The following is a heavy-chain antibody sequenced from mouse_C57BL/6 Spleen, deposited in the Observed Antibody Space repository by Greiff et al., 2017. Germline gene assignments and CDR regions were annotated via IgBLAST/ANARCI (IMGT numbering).Heavy chain of an antibody. CDR3: ARGGDYYGSSLYYFDY. J-gene: IGHJ2*01. CDR2: INYDGSST. CDR1: GFTFSDYY. Sequence: DVKLVESEGGLVQPGSSMKLSCTASGFTFSDYYMAWVRQVPEKGLEWVANINYDGSSTYYLDSLKSRFIISRDNAKNILYLQMSSLKSEDTATYYCARGGDYYGSSLYYFDYWGQGTTLTVSS. V-gene: IGHV5-16*01. D-gene: IGHD1-1*01.